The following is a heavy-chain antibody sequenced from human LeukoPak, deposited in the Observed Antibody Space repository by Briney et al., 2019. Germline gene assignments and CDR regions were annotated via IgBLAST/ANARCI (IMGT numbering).Heavy chain of an antibody. CDR2: IIPIFGTA. CDR3: AREVGYYDSSGTEVDAFDI. Sequence: ASVKVSCKASGGTFSSYAISWVRQAPGQGLEWMGGIIPIFGTANYAQKFQGRVTITADESTSTAYMELSSPRSEDTAVYYCAREVGYYDSSGTEVDAFDIWGQGTMVTVSS. V-gene: IGHV1-69*13. J-gene: IGHJ3*02. CDR1: GGTFSSYA. D-gene: IGHD3-22*01.